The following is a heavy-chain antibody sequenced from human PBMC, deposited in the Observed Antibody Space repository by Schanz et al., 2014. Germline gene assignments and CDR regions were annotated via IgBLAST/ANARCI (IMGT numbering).Heavy chain of an antibody. V-gene: IGHV3-15*01. CDR3: TTAHYSSNYETLDY. CDR2: IKSRIHGGTT. D-gene: IGHD6-13*01. J-gene: IGHJ4*02. CDR1: GFTMRNEW. Sequence: EVQLVESGGGLVKPGGSLRLSCAASGFTMRNEWMSWVRQAPGKGLELVARIKSRIHGGTTDYAAPVKGRFTISRDDSKHTVYLQMDSLKTEDTALYYCTTAHYSSNYETLDYWGQGTLVTVSS.